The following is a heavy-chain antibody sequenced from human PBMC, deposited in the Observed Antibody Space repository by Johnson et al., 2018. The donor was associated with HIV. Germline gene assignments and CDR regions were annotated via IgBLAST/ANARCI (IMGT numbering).Heavy chain of an antibody. CDR2: ISYDGSNK. CDR1: QFTSSFHY. Sequence: QVQLLESGGGLAKPAWSPRLSCAVSQFTSSFHYMNCVRQDRGRGLAWVALISYDGSNKYYAVSVKGRFTISRDNSKNTPYLQMNSLRAEDTAVYYCAKRRGVFFDAFDIWGQGTMVTVSS. V-gene: IGHV3-30*18. D-gene: IGHD6-13*01. CDR3: AKRRGVFFDAFDI. J-gene: IGHJ3*02.